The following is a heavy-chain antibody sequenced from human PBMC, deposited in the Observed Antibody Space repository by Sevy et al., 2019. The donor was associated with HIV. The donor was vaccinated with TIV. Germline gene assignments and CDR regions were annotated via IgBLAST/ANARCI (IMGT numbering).Heavy chain of an antibody. J-gene: IGHJ4*02. CDR3: AKEVGGADRANDY. D-gene: IGHD1-26*01. CDR2: IRYDGSNK. Sequence: GGCLRLSCAASGFTFSSYGMHWVRQAPGKGLEWVAFIRYDGSNKYYADSVKGRFTISRDNCKNTLYLQMNRLRAEDTAVYYCAKEVGGADRANDYWGQGTLVTVSS. CDR1: GFTFSSYG. V-gene: IGHV3-30*02.